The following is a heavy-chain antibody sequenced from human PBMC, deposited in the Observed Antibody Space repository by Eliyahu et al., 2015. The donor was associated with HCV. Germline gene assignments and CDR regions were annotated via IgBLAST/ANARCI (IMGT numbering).Heavy chain of an antibody. CDR1: GGSFXGYY. Sequence: QVQLQQWGAGLLKPSETLSLXCAVXGGSFXGYYWXWXRQPPGKGLEWXGEINHSGSTNYNPSLKSRVTISVDTSKNQFSLKLSSVTAADTAVYYCARFVIWFRELSGWFDPWGQGTLVTVSS. D-gene: IGHD3-10*01. V-gene: IGHV4-34*01. CDR2: INHSGST. J-gene: IGHJ5*02. CDR3: ARFVIWFRELSGWFDP.